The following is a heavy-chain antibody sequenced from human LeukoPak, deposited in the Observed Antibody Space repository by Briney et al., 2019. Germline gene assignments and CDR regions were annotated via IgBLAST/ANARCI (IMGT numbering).Heavy chain of an antibody. D-gene: IGHD3-22*01. CDR1: GYTFTSYG. Sequence: GASVKVSCKASGYTFTSYGISWVRQAPGQGLEWMGWISAYNGNTNYAQKLQGRVTMTTDTSTSTAYMELRSLRSDDTAVYYCARDMGYYYDSSGPILADWGQGTLVTVSS. J-gene: IGHJ4*02. V-gene: IGHV1-18*01. CDR2: ISAYNGNT. CDR3: ARDMGYYYDSSGPILAD.